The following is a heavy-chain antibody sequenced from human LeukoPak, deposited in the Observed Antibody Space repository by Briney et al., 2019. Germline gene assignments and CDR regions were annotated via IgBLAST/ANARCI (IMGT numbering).Heavy chain of an antibody. CDR2: VNHSGST. CDR3: AREGYYYDSSGYYYRGEPDY. Sequence: SETLSLTCAVYGGSFSGYYWSWIRQPPGKGLEWIGEVNHSGSTNYNPSLKSRVTMSVDTSKNQFSLKLSSVTAADTAVYYCAREGYYYDSSGYYYRGEPDYWGQGTLVTVSS. V-gene: IGHV4-34*01. D-gene: IGHD3-22*01. J-gene: IGHJ4*02. CDR1: GGSFSGYY.